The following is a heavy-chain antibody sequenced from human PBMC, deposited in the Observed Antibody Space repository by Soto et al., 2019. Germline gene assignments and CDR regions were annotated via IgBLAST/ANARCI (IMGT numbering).Heavy chain of an antibody. CDR1: GFTFSSYW. Sequence: VGSLRLSCAASGFTFSSYWMGWVRQAPGKGLEWVANIKQDGSEKYYVDSVKGRFTISRDNAKNSLYLQMNSLRAEDTAVYYCARDIAGEDYFDYWGQGTLVTVSS. CDR2: IKQDGSEK. J-gene: IGHJ4*02. V-gene: IGHV3-7*01. CDR3: ARDIAGEDYFDY. D-gene: IGHD6-13*01.